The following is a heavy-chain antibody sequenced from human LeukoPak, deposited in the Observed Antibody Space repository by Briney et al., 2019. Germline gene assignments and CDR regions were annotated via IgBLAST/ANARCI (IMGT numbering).Heavy chain of an antibody. Sequence: SVKVSCKASGGTFSSYAISWVRQAPGQGLEWMGGIIPIFGTANYAQKFQGRVTITADESTSTAYMELSSLRSEDTAVYYCATTRTPRGYSYGYEGYFDYWGQGTLVTVSS. V-gene: IGHV1-69*13. CDR1: GGTFSSYA. CDR3: ATTRTPRGYSYGYEGYFDY. D-gene: IGHD5-18*01. CDR2: IIPIFGTA. J-gene: IGHJ4*02.